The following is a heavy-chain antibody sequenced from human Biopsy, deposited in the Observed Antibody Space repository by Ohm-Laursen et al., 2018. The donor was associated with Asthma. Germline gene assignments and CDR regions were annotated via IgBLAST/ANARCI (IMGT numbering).Heavy chain of an antibody. J-gene: IGHJ4*02. D-gene: IGHD1-26*01. CDR3: ARDGPVGAPSDY. Sequence: GASVKVSCKVHGDILSSFGIKWVRKAPGQGLEWMGGVIPIYGTTHTAQKLQGRVTMTTDTSTSTAYMELRSLRSDDTAVYYCARDGPVGAPSDYWGQGTLVTVSS. CDR2: VIPIYGTT. V-gene: IGHV1-18*01. CDR1: GDILSSFG.